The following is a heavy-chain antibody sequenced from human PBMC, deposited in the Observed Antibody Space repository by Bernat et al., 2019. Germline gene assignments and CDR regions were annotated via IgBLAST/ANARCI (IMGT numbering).Heavy chain of an antibody. CDR3: ITDQWGVHV. CDR1: GFAFSNVW. Sequence: EVQLVESGGGLVKPGGSLRVSCAASGFAFSNVWMNWGRQAPGKGLEWVGRIRTKTEGGTTDYAASVKGRFTISRDDSRNTLYLQMNSLKIEDTAVYYCITDQWGVHVWGQGTMVTVSP. V-gene: IGHV3-15*07. CDR2: IRTKTEGGTT. J-gene: IGHJ3*01. D-gene: IGHD1-26*01.